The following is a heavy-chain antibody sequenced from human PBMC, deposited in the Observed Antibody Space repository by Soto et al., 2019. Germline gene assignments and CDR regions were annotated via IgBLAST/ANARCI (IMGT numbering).Heavy chain of an antibody. CDR1: GFTLSSYG. CDR3: ARTRAWFLESFDK. CDR2: IWYDGSTQ. V-gene: IGHV3-33*01. J-gene: IGHJ4*02. D-gene: IGHD3-3*01. Sequence: QVQLVESGGSVVQPGRSLRLSCTVSGFTLSSYGMHWVRQAPGKGLEWVAVIWYDGSTQYYADSVRSRFTISRDTSKNTVFLQMNSLGAEDTALYYCARTRAWFLESFDKWGQGTLVTVTP.